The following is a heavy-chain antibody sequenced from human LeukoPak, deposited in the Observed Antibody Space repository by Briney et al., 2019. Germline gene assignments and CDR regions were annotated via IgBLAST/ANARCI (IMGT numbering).Heavy chain of an antibody. J-gene: IGHJ5*02. Sequence: PSETLSLTCAVYGASFNDYYWSWIRHSPTKGLEWIGEVNHSGSAKYNPSLKSRVTISADKSKNQFFLRLSPVAAADSGVYYCARERASNNHDNWFDPWGQGTLGTVSS. CDR3: ARERASNNHDNWFDP. CDR1: GASFNDYY. V-gene: IGHV4-34*01. CDR2: VNHSGSA.